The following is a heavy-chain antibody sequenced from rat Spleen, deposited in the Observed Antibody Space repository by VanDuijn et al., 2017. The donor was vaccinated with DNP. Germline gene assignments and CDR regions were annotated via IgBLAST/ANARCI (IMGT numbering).Heavy chain of an antibody. Sequence: QVQLQQSGAELVKPGSSVKIPCKASGSTFISSYISWEKQTTGQGLEYIGYINTGSGGTNYNEKFKGKATLTVDKSSSTAFMQLSSLTPDDSAVYYCARGGQGVWFASWGQGTLVTVSS. J-gene: IGHJ3*01. CDR3: ARGGQGVWFAS. CDR2: INTGSGGT. CDR1: GSTFISSY. V-gene: IGHV1-43*01. D-gene: IGHD4-1*01.